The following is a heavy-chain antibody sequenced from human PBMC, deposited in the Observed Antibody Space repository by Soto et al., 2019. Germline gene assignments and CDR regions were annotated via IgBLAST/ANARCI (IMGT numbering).Heavy chain of an antibody. J-gene: IGHJ4*02. Sequence: SVKVSCKASGGTFSSYAISWARQAPGQGLEWMGGIIPIFGTANYAQKFQGRVTITADESTSTAYMELSSLRSEDTAVYYCARVDYYGSGSYLYFDYWGQGTLVTVSS. CDR2: IIPIFGTA. V-gene: IGHV1-69*13. D-gene: IGHD3-10*01. CDR1: GGTFSSYA. CDR3: ARVDYYGSGSYLYFDY.